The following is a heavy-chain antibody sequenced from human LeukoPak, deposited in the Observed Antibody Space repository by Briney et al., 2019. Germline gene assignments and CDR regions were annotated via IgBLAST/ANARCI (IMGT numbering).Heavy chain of an antibody. Sequence: PGGSLRLSCVVSGFTFDNAWMSWVRQAPGKGLEWVGRIRSRTAGGTTDYGAPVKGRFTISRDDSKTTVYLQMNNLKMEDTAIYYCSTGGGTSDYWGQGTLVTVSS. CDR3: STGGGTSDY. V-gene: IGHV3-15*01. D-gene: IGHD1-1*01. J-gene: IGHJ4*02. CDR2: IRSRTAGGTT. CDR1: GFTFDNAW.